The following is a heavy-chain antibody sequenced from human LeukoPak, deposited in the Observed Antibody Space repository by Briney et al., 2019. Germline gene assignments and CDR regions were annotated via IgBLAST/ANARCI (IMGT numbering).Heavy chain of an antibody. Sequence: PSETLSFTCTVSGDSIRSHFWSWIRQPPGKGLEWIGYIDYSGSTNYNPSLKSRVTISADTSKNQLSLKLSSVTAADTAVYYCARSLPGVWPHFDYWGQGTLVTVSS. J-gene: IGHJ4*01. V-gene: IGHV4-59*11. CDR2: IDYSGST. CDR3: ARSLPGVWPHFDY. D-gene: IGHD2-21*01. CDR1: GDSIRSHF.